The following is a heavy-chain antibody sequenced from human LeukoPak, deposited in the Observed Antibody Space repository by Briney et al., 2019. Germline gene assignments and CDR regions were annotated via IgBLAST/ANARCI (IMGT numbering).Heavy chain of an antibody. Sequence: VASVTVSCKASGYTFTSYYMHWVRQAPGQGLEWMGIINPSGGSTSYAQKFQGRVTMTRDTSTSTVYMELSSLRSEDTAVYYCARDSSGSVDYLSRYFDYWGQGTLVTVSS. CDR2: INPSGGST. CDR1: GYTFTSYY. J-gene: IGHJ4*02. D-gene: IGHD3-10*01. CDR3: ARDSSGSVDYLSRYFDY. V-gene: IGHV1-46*01.